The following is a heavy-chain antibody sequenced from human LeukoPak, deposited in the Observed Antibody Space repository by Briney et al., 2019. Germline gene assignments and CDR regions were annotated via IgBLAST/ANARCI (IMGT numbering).Heavy chain of an antibody. Sequence: GESLKISCKGSGYSFTSYWIGWVRQMPGKGLEWMGIIYPGDSDTRYSPSFQGQVTISADKSISTAYLQWSSLKASDTAMYYCARLRVSAAVAAPLDYWGQGTLVTVSS. CDR1: GYSFTSYW. J-gene: IGHJ4*02. D-gene: IGHD6-19*01. V-gene: IGHV5-51*01. CDR3: ARLRVSAAVAAPLDY. CDR2: IYPGDSDT.